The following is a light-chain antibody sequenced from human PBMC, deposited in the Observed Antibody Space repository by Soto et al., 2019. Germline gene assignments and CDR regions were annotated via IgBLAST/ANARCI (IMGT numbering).Light chain of an antibody. Sequence: DIQMTKSQSSLSSSVGDRFTISFLSSQAIRNDLAWYQQKPGKAPERLIYVASSLQSGVPSRFSGSGSGTDFTLTISRLEPEDFAVYYCQQYGNPPPITFGGGTKVDIK. V-gene: IGKV1-17*01. CDR1: QAIRND. CDR2: VAS. J-gene: IGKJ4*01. CDR3: QQYGNPPPIT.